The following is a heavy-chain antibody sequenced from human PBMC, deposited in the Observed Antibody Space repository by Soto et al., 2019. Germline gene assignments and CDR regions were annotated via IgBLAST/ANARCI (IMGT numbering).Heavy chain of an antibody. CDR3: ARTTRQWLVLGY. CDR1: GGSISSYY. D-gene: IGHD6-19*01. J-gene: IGHJ4*02. V-gene: IGHV4-59*01. CDR2: IYYSGST. Sequence: SETLSLTCTVSGGSISSYYWSWIRQPPGKGLEWIGYIYYSGSTNYNPSLRSRVTISVDTSKNQFSLKLSSVTAADTAVYYCARTTRQWLVLGYWGQGTLVTVSS.